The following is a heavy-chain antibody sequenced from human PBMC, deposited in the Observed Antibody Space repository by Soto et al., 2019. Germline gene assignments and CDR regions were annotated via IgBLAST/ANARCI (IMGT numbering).Heavy chain of an antibody. J-gene: IGHJ4*02. CDR2: IYYSGST. V-gene: IGHV4-31*03. CDR1: GGSISSGGYY. Sequence: PSETLSLTCTVSGGSISSGGYYWSWIRQHPGKGLEWVGYIYYSGSTYYNPSLKSRVTISVDTSKNQFSLKLSSVTAADTAVYYCARVRSYDYVWGSYRRHNYFDYSGQGTLVTVYS. D-gene: IGHD3-16*02. CDR3: ARVRSYDYVWGSYRRHNYFDY.